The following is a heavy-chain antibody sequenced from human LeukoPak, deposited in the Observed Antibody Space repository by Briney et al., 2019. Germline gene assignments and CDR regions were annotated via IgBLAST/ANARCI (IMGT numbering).Heavy chain of an antibody. D-gene: IGHD1-1*01. V-gene: IGHV1-18*01. J-gene: IGHJ4*02. Sequence: ASVRVSCKASGYTFTSFGISWVRQAPGQRLGWMGWISPYSGNTNYAQKLQGRVTVTTDTSTSTAYMELRSLRSDDTAVYYCTRDSTTLDYWGQGTLVTVSS. CDR2: ISPYSGNT. CDR1: GYTFTSFG. CDR3: TRDSTTLDY.